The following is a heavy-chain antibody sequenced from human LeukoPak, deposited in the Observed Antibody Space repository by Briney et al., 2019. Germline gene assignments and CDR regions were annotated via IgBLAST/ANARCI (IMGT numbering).Heavy chain of an antibody. V-gene: IGHV1-2*02. CDR2: INPNSGGT. J-gene: IGHJ4*02. CDR3: ARDPRSYGYKDY. CDR1: GYTLTELS. Sequence: ASVKASCKVSGYTLTELSMHWVRQAPGKGLEWMGWINPNSGGTNYAQKFQGRVTMTRDTSISTAYMELSRLRSDDTAVYYCARDPRSYGYKDYWGQGTLVTVSS. D-gene: IGHD5-18*01.